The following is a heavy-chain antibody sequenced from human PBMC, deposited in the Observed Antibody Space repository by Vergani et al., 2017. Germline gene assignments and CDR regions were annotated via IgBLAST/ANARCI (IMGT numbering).Heavy chain of an antibody. CDR3: ARHTTYTDS. CDR2: IYPADSDT. V-gene: IGHV5-51*01. D-gene: IGHD1-1*01. J-gene: IGHJ4*02. CDR1: EYSFGTYW. Sequence: EVEQVQSGPEMRKPGESLKISCKGSEYSFGTYWIGWVRQMPGKGLEWMGIIYPADSDTRYSPSFQGQVTISADKSISTAFLQWDSLKASDTALYYCARHTTYTDSWGQGTLFTVSS.